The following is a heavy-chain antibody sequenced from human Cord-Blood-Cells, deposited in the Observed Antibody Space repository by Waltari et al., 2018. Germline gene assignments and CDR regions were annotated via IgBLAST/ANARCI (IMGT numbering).Heavy chain of an antibody. CDR2: IKQDGSEK. CDR1: GFTSSSSW. CDR3: ARWVGNWFDP. J-gene: IGHJ5*02. V-gene: IGHV3-7*01. Sequence: EVQLVESGGGLVQPGGSLRLSCAAPGFTSSSSWMSWVRQAPGKGLEWVANIKQDGSEKYYVDSVKGRFTISRDNAKNSLYLQMNSLRAEDTAVYYCARWVGNWFDPWGQGTLVTVSS.